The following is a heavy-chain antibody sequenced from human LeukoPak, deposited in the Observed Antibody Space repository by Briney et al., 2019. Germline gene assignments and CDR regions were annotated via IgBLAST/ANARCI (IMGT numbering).Heavy chain of an antibody. D-gene: IGHD3-16*01. J-gene: IGHJ4*02. CDR1: GFTVSSNY. CDR2: IYSGGST. V-gene: IGHV3-53*01. CDR3: ARGGLLGRYYFDY. Sequence: GGSLRLSCAASGFTVSSNYMSWVRQAPGKGLEWVSVIYSGGSTYYADSVKGRFTISRDNSKNTLYLQMNSLRAEDTAVYYCARGGLLGRYYFDYWGQGTLVTVSS.